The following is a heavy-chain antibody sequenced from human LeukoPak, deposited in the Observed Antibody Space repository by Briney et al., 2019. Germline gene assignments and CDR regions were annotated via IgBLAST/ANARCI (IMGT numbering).Heavy chain of an antibody. Sequence: SETLSLTCSVSGYSITSGYYWGWIRQSPGKGLEWIGSVYHDGSTYYNPSLKSRVTVSVDTSKNQISLSLSSVTAADTAVYYCARDFFGRAAGTGNWFDPWGQGTLVTVSS. D-gene: IGHD6-13*01. V-gene: IGHV4-38-2*02. CDR1: GYSITSGYY. CDR2: VYHDGST. J-gene: IGHJ5*02. CDR3: ARDFFGRAAGTGNWFDP.